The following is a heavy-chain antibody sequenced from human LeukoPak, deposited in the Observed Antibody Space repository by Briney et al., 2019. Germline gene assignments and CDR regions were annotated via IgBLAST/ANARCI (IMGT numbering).Heavy chain of an antibody. V-gene: IGHV3-74*01. CDR1: GFTFTSYW. Sequence: GVPLRLSCGVSGFTFTSYWKYWVRQATGRGLVWVSDINSYGSTIRYADSVKGRFAISRDNAQNTVSLLMNSLRAEDTGVYYVAHLVGDTPMDYWGQGALFTVSP. CDR3: AHLVGDTPMDY. J-gene: IGHJ4*02. D-gene: IGHD1-26*01. CDR2: INSYGSTI.